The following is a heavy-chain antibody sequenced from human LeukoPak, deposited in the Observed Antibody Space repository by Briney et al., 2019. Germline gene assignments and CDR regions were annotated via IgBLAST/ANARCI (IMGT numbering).Heavy chain of an antibody. V-gene: IGHV1-46*01. CDR2: INPTGGST. CDR1: GYTFPSYF. Sequence: ASVKVSCKASGYTFPSYFMHWVRQAPGQGLEWMGIINPTGGSTTYAQKFQSRVTMTRDTSTSTVYMELSSLRSDDTAVYYCARTAARRFDYWGQGTLVTVSS. CDR3: ARTAARRFDY. D-gene: IGHD6-6*01. J-gene: IGHJ4*02.